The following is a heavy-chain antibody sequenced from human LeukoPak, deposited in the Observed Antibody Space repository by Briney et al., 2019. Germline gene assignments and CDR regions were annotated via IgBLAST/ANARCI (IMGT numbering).Heavy chain of an antibody. V-gene: IGHV4-39*01. CDR1: AGSISSSSYY. CDR3: ARRPTCSGGSCYSGFDY. Sequence: SETLSLTCTVSAGSISSSSYYWGWIRQPPGKGLEWIGSIYYGGSTYYNPSLKSRVTISVDTSKNQFSLKLSSVTAADTAVYYCARRPTCSGGSCYSGFDYWGQGTLVTVSS. D-gene: IGHD2-15*01. CDR2: IYYGGST. J-gene: IGHJ4*02.